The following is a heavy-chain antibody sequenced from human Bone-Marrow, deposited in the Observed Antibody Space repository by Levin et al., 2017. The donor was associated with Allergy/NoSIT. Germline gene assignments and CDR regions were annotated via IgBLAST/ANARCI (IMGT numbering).Heavy chain of an antibody. V-gene: IGHV1-46*01. Sequence: ASVKVSCKASGYTFTTYYMHWVRQAPGQGLEWMGIINTNGGSTRYARKFQGRVAMTSDTSTSTVYMELSSLRSEDTAVYYCARDRFWSGYPPMDVWGQGTTVTVSS. D-gene: IGHD3-3*01. CDR1: GYTFTTYY. CDR2: INTNGGST. J-gene: IGHJ6*02. CDR3: ARDRFWSGYPPMDV.